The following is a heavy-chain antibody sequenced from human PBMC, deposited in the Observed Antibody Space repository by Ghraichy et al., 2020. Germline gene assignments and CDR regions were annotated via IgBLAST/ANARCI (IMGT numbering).Heavy chain of an antibody. J-gene: IGHJ4*02. Sequence: SETLSLTCTVSGDSISTYYWSWIRQTPGKGLEWIGSIYHTGSTNYNPSLKSRVAISVDTSKNKFSLNLSSVTAADTAVYYCAVGGAVAGPYLNYWGQGTLVSVSS. D-gene: IGHD6-13*01. V-gene: IGHV4-59*01. CDR1: GDSISTYY. CDR2: IYHTGST. CDR3: AVGGAVAGPYLNY.